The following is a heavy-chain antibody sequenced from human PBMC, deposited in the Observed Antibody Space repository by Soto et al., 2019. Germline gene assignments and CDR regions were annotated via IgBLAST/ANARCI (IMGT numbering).Heavy chain of an antibody. Sequence: GGSLRLSCVASGFTFSDYNMNWVRQAPGKGLEWVSFISGRSNTIYYADSVKGRFTISRDNAKNSLYLLMNSLRAEDTAVYYCTREGDGSGFFSDFWGQGALGTVSS. CDR2: ISGRSNTI. D-gene: IGHD3-22*01. CDR1: GFTFSDYN. J-gene: IGHJ4*02. V-gene: IGHV3-48*01. CDR3: TREGDGSGFFSDF.